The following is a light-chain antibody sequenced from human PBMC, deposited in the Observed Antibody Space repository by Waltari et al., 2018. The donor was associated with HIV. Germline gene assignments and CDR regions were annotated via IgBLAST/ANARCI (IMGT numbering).Light chain of an antibody. CDR3: SSYTSGSTRV. CDR1: SSDVVGIIY. Sequence: HSALTQPASVPGSLGQSITTPCPATSSDVVGIIYAPRYQQHNSGKAPRLIIFEVSSRPSGVSNRFSGSKSGVTASLTISGLQADDEADYYCSSYTSGSTRVFGGGTKLTVL. J-gene: IGLJ3*02. V-gene: IGLV2-14*03. CDR2: EVS.